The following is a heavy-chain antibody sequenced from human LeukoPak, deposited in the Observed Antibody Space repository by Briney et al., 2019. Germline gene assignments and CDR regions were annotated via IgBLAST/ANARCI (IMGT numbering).Heavy chain of an antibody. V-gene: IGHV1-69*13. D-gene: IGHD3-10*01. Sequence: SVKVSCKASGGTFSSYAISWVRRAPGQGLEWMGGIIPIFGTANYAQKFQGRVTITADESTSTAYMELSSLRSEDTAVYYCARGRDSYGSGSYFDYWGQGTLVTVSS. J-gene: IGHJ4*02. CDR3: ARGRDSYGSGSYFDY. CDR2: IIPIFGTA. CDR1: GGTFSSYA.